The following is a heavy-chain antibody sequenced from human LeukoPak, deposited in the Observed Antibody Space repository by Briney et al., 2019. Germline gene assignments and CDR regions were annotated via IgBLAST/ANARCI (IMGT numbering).Heavy chain of an antibody. CDR3: ARSGWLQFDYFDY. Sequence: SETLSLTCAVYGGSFSQYYWSWMRQPPGKGLEWIGEINYSGGNNYNPSLKSRLTISVDTSKNQFSLRLSSVTAADTAVYYCARSGWLQFDYFDYWGQGILVTVSS. J-gene: IGHJ4*02. CDR1: GGSFSQYY. D-gene: IGHD5-24*01. CDR2: INYSGGN. V-gene: IGHV4-34*01.